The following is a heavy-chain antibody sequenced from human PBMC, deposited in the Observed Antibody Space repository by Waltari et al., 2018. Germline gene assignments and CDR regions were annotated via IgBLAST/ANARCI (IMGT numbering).Heavy chain of an antibody. Sequence: LQESGPXLVXXSQTLSXTCTXSGDSISSGSYHGSWIRQPAGKGLEWIGRIYTRGXTNYNPSLKSXVTISIDTSRNHFSLKLXSVTAADTXVXYCXRDLSPPNWFDXWGQGTLVTVSS. CDR1: GDSISSGSYH. CDR2: IYTRGXT. J-gene: IGHJ5*02. D-gene: IGHD3-3*02. CDR3: XRDLSPPNWFDX. V-gene: IGHV4-61*02.